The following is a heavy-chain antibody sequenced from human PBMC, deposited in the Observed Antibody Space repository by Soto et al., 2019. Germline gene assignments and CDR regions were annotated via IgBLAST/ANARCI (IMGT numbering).Heavy chain of an antibody. V-gene: IGHV4-34*01. D-gene: IGHD3-10*01. CDR3: ARPSKGRYGSGSYSQSFDP. CDR2: INHSGST. Sequence: SETLSLTCAVYGGSFSGYYWSWIRQPPGKGLEWIGEINHSGSTNYNPSLKSRVTISVDTSKDQFSLKLSSVTAADTAVYYCARPSKGRYGSGSYSQSFDPWGQGTLVTVSS. CDR1: GGSFSGYY. J-gene: IGHJ5*02.